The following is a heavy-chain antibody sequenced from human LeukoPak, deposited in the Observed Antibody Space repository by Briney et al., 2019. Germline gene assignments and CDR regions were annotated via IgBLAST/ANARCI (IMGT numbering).Heavy chain of an antibody. CDR2: ISGSGGST. J-gene: IGHJ4*02. CDR3: ARLRSSGSHYSGAGYFDY. CDR1: EFTFSIYA. Sequence: QPGGSLRLSCAVSEFTFSIYAMNWVRQAPGKGLGWVSAISGSGGSTHYADSVKGRFTISRDNSKNTVYLQMNSLRVEDTAVYYCARLRSSGSHYSGAGYFDYWGQGTLVTVSS. V-gene: IGHV3-23*01. D-gene: IGHD1-26*01.